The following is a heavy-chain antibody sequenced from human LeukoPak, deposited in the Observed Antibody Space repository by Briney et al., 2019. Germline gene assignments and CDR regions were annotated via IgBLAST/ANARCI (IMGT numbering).Heavy chain of an antibody. CDR2: FDPYDGET. V-gene: IGHV1-24*01. Sequence: ASVKVSCKVSGYTLTELSMHWVRQAPGKGLERMGGFDPYDGETIYAQKFQGRVTMTEDTSTDTAYMELSSLRSEDTAVYYCAIRSYYYDSSGYYYAKGFDYWGQGTLVTVSS. J-gene: IGHJ4*02. CDR3: AIRSYYYDSSGYYYAKGFDY. D-gene: IGHD3-22*01. CDR1: GYTLTELS.